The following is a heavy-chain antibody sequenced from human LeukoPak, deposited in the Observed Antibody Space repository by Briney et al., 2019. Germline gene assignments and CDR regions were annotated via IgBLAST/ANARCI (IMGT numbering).Heavy chain of an antibody. V-gene: IGHV1-2*02. CDR1: GDTFTGYY. CDR3: AREKRVAGSRGGFDP. CDR2: INPNSGGT. J-gene: IGHJ5*02. D-gene: IGHD6-19*01. Sequence: ASVKVSCKASGDTFTGYYMHWVRQAPGQGLEWMGWINPNSGGTNYAQKIQGRVTMTRDTSISTAYMELSRLRSDDTAVYYCAREKRVAGSRGGFDPWGQGTLVTVSS.